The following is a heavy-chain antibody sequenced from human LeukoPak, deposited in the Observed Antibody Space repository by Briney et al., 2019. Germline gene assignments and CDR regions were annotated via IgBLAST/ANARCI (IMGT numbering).Heavy chain of an antibody. D-gene: IGHD6-19*01. CDR2: IIPILGIA. J-gene: IGHJ4*02. Sequence: SVKVSCKASGGTFSSYAISWVRQAPGQGLEWMGRIIPILGIANYAQRFQGRVTITADKSTSTAYMELSSLRSEDTAVYYCAREEVAVAGSNFDYWGQGTLVTVSS. CDR1: GGTFSSYA. V-gene: IGHV1-69*04. CDR3: AREEVAVAGSNFDY.